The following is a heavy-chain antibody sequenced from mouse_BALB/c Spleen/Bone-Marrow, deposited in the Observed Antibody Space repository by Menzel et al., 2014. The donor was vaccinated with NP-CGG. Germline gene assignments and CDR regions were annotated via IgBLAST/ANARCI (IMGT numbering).Heavy chain of an antibody. CDR1: GYTFTSYN. J-gene: IGHJ2*01. CDR3: AREGRSHFDH. CDR2: IYPGNGDT. V-gene: IGHV1-12*01. Sequence: QVQLQQSGAELVKPGASMKMSCKASGYTFTSYNLHWIKQTPGQGLEWIGAIYPGNGDTSYNQRFKGKAILTTDKSSNTAYMQLSSLTSEDSAVYYCAREGRSHFDHWGQGSTLTVSS.